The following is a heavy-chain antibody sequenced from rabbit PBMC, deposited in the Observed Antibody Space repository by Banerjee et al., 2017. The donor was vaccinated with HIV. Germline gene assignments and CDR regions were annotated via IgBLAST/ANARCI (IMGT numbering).Heavy chain of an antibody. Sequence: QSLEESGGDLVKPGASLTLTCTASGFTLSSYWICWVRQAPGKGLEWIACINSNTGNTVYASWAKGPFTISKTSSTTVTLQMTSLTAADTATYFCARDLAGVTGWNFNLWGQGTLVTVS. CDR3: ARDLAGVTGWNFNL. CDR2: INSNTGNT. D-gene: IGHD4-1*01. CDR1: GFTLSSYW. J-gene: IGHJ4*01. V-gene: IGHV1S40*01.